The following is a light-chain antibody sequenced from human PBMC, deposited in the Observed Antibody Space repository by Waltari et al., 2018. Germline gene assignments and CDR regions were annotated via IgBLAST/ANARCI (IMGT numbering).Light chain of an antibody. Sequence: EVVMTQSPLSMPVTLGQPASISCRSTDGLVYTEGHTYLNWFHQRPGQSPRRLIYQVSKRDSGVPDRFSGYGAGTDFTLRISRVQAEDVGIYFCMQATHWPITFGQGTRLEIK. CDR3: MQATHWPIT. J-gene: IGKJ5*01. V-gene: IGKV2-30*01. CDR1: DGLVYTEGHTY. CDR2: QVS.